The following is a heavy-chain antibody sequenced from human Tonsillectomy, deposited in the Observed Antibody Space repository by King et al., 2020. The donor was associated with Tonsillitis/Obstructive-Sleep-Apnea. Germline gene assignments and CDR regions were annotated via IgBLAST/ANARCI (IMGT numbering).Heavy chain of an antibody. Sequence: VQLPQWGAGLLKPSETLSLTCAVYGGSFSGYYWSWIRQPPGKGLEWIGEINHSGSTNYNPSLKSRVTISVDTSKNQFSLKLSSVTAADTAVYYCAEHYGDYVDYWGQGTLVTVSS. CDR2: INHSGST. CDR1: GGSFSGYY. D-gene: IGHD4-17*01. J-gene: IGHJ4*02. CDR3: AEHYGDYVDY. V-gene: IGHV4-34*01.